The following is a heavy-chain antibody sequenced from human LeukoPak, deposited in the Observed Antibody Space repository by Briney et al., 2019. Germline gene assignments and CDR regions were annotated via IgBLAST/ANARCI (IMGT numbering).Heavy chain of an antibody. J-gene: IGHJ6*02. D-gene: IGHD6-6*01. CDR2: IYSGGST. V-gene: IGHV3-53*04. CDR3: ARDGGHEQLGMYYYYGMDV. CDR1: GFTFSDYY. Sequence: PGGSLRLSCAASGFTFSDYYMSWIRQAPGKGLEWVSVIYSGGSTYYADSVKGRFTISRHNSKNTLYLQMNSLRAEDTAVYHCARDGGHEQLGMYYYYGMDVWGQGTTVTVSS.